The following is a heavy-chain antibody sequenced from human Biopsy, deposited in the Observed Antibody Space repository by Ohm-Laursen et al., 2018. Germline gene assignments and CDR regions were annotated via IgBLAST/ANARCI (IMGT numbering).Heavy chain of an antibody. D-gene: IGHD1-14*01. J-gene: IGHJ5*02. CDR1: GGTFSKYG. CDR3: ATDTLMAQNLAPGENWFDP. V-gene: IGHV1-69*10. Sequence: SVKVSCKASGGTFSKYGISWVRQAPGQGLEWMGGIIPMLGTVQYARRLRGRVTITADKATSTAYMELSSLGSDDTAVYYCATDTLMAQNLAPGENWFDPWGQGTLVTVSS. CDR2: IIPMLGTV.